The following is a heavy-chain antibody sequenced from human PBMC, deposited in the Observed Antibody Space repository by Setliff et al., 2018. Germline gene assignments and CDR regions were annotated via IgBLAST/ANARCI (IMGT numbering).Heavy chain of an antibody. CDR1: GFTFSSYS. V-gene: IGHV3-48*04. Sequence: GGSLRLSCAASGFTFSSYSMNWVRQAPGKGLEWVSYISSSSSTIYYADSVQGRFTISRDNAKNSMYLQINSLRPEDTALYYCARGFWSGYSAAFDLWGQGTMVTVSS. CDR3: ARGFWSGYSAAFDL. CDR2: ISSSSSTI. D-gene: IGHD3-3*01. J-gene: IGHJ3*01.